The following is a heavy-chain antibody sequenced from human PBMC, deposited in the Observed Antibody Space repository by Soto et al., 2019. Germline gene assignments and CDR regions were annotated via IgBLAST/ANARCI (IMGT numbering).Heavy chain of an antibody. Sequence: QVQLVQSGAEVKKPGSSVKVSCKASGGTFSSYAISWVRQAPGQGLEWMGGIIPIFGTANYAQKFQGRVTITADESTSTAYMALSSLRSEDTAVYYCEGSCSSTSCSPGMDVWGQGTTVTVSS. CDR2: IIPIFGTA. V-gene: IGHV1-69*01. CDR1: GGTFSSYA. D-gene: IGHD2-2*01. J-gene: IGHJ6*02. CDR3: EGSCSSTSCSPGMDV.